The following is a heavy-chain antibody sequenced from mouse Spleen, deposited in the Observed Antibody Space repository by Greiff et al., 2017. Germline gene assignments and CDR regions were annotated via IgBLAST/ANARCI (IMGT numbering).Heavy chain of an antibody. J-gene: IGHJ3*01. CDR1: GFTFSSYA. Sequence: EVKVEESGGGLVKPGGSLKLSCAASGFTFSSYAMSWVRQTPEKRLEWVATISSGGSYTYYPDSVKGRFTISRDNAKNTLYLQMSSLRSEDTAMYYCARQRLYGSSYVGPAWFAYWGQGTLVTVSA. V-gene: IGHV5-9-3*01. D-gene: IGHD1-1*01. CDR2: ISSGGSYT. CDR3: ARQRLYGSSYVGPAWFAY.